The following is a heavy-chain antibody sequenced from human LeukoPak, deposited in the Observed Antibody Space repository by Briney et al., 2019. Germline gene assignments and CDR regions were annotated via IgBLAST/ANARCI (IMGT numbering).Heavy chain of an antibody. D-gene: IGHD6-19*01. CDR2: FDPEDGET. CDR3: ATWAPAVAGPYYYYYMDV. Sequence: GAPVKVSCKVSGYTLTELSMHWVRQAPGKGLEWMGGFDPEDGETIYAQNFQGRVTMTEDTSTDTAYMELSSLRSEDTAVYYCATWAPAVAGPYYYYYMDVWGKGTTVTVSS. V-gene: IGHV1-24*01. J-gene: IGHJ6*03. CDR1: GYTLTELS.